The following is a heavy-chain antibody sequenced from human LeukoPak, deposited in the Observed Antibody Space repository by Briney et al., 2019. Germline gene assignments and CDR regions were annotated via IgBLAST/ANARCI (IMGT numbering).Heavy chain of an antibody. CDR1: GFTFSSYA. Sequence: PGGSLRLSSAASGFTFSSYAMSWVRQSTGKGLEWVSSTSGDGGATYYSNSVKGRFTISRDNSRNTLYLQMNSLRAEDTAVYYCAKDRPNYYGSNGHYYRRDGDYWGQGTLVTVSS. CDR3: AKDRPNYYGSNGHYYRRDGDY. J-gene: IGHJ4*02. CDR2: TSGDGGAT. V-gene: IGHV3-23*01. D-gene: IGHD3-22*01.